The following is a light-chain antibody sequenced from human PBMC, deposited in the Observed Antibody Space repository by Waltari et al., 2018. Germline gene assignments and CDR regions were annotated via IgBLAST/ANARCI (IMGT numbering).Light chain of an antibody. CDR3: QQYNNWPPGT. J-gene: IGKJ1*01. Sequence: ETVVTRSPAILSVSPGERATLSGRTSQTIGRGLAWYQQKPGQAPRLVIYGASIRATGIPARFSGSGSETEFALTISGLQSEDFAVYYCQQYNNWPPGTFGQGTKVEI. CDR2: GAS. V-gene: IGKV3-15*01. CDR1: QTIGRG.